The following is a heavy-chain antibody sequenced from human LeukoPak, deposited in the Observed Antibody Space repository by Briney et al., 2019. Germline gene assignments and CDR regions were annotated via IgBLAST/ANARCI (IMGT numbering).Heavy chain of an antibody. J-gene: IGHJ4*02. CDR1: GYPFSSHY. Sequence: ASVKVACRTSGYPFSSHYIHWVRQVPGQGLEWMGVINPSLRYTAYSQSFQGRLTLTRDTPSSTAYMDRSSLRSGDTAIYFCARSGNYFVPHFDFWGQGTLVTVSS. D-gene: IGHD1-1*01. V-gene: IGHV1-46*01. CDR3: ARSGNYFVPHFDF. CDR2: INPSLRYT.